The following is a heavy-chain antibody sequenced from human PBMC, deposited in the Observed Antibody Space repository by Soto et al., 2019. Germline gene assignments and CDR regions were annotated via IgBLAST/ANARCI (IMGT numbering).Heavy chain of an antibody. J-gene: IGHJ3*02. D-gene: IGHD6-13*01. Sequence: GGSLRLSCAASGFTFSSYSMNWVRQAPGKGLEWVSYISSSSSTIYYADSVKGRFTISRDNAKNSLYLQMNSLRAEDTAVHYCARDHIAAAGTDAFDIWGQGTMVTVSS. CDR3: ARDHIAAAGTDAFDI. V-gene: IGHV3-48*04. CDR2: ISSSSSTI. CDR1: GFTFSSYS.